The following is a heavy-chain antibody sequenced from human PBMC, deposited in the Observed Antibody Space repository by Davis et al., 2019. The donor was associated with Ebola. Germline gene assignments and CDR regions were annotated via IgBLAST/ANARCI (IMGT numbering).Heavy chain of an antibody. Sequence: PGGSLRLSCTVSGYSFSTHWIGWVRQLPGKGLEWMGIIFPGDSDTKYSPSFQGQVTISADKSINTVYLQWRSLKASDTAIYYCARRMTAFQWYSFDYWGQGTLVTVSS. CDR2: IFPGDSDT. D-gene: IGHD2-15*01. CDR3: ARRMTAFQWYSFDY. J-gene: IGHJ4*02. CDR1: GYSFSTHW. V-gene: IGHV5-51*01.